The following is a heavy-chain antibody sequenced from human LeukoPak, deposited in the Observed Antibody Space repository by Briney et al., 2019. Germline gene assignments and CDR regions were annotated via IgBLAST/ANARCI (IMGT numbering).Heavy chain of an antibody. CDR3: TRDFDFSSAI. D-gene: IGHD3-3*01. CDR2: ISPDGSTT. V-gene: IGHV3-74*01. Sequence: PGGSLRLSCAASGFTFSSYGIHGFPQAPGKGRVWVSRISPDGSTTGHADSVKGRFTTSRDNAKNTLFLQMNSLRAEDTAVYYCTRDFDFSSAIWGQGTLVTVSS. J-gene: IGHJ4*02. CDR1: GFTFSSYG.